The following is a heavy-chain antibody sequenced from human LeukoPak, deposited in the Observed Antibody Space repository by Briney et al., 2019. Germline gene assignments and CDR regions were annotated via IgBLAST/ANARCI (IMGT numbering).Heavy chain of an antibody. CDR2: ISAYNGNT. J-gene: IGHJ6*02. CDR3: AREGVTTTGDYYYYRMDV. Sequence: GASVKVSCKASGYTFTSYGISWVRQAPGQGLEWMGWISAYNGNTNYAQKLQGRVTMTTDTSTSTAYMELRSLRSDDTAVYYCAREGVTTTGDYYYYRMDVWGQGTTVTVSS. CDR1: GYTFTSYG. D-gene: IGHD4-11*01. V-gene: IGHV1-18*01.